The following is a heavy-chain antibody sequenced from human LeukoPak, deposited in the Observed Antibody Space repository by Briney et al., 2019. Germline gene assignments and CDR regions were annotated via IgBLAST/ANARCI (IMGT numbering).Heavy chain of an antibody. CDR3: ARGPFDY. CDR2: IYYSGST. V-gene: IGHV4-59*01. Sequence: SETLSLTCAVSGGSISSYYWSWIRQPPGKGLEWIGYIYYSGSTNYNPSLKSRVTISVDTSKNQFSLKLSSVTAADTAVYYCARGPFDYWGQGTLVTVSS. J-gene: IGHJ4*02. CDR1: GGSISSYY.